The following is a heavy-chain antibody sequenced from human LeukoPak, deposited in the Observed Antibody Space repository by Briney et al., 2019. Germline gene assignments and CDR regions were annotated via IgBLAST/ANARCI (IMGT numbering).Heavy chain of an antibody. Sequence: GGSLRLSCAASGFTVSSNYMSWIRQAPGKGLEWVSYISSSGGTIYYADSVKGRFTISRDNGKNSLYLQMNSLRAEDTAVYYCARGGTVLAAKSHAFDMWGQGTMVTVSS. J-gene: IGHJ3*02. V-gene: IGHV3-11*04. D-gene: IGHD2-15*01. CDR3: ARGGTVLAAKSHAFDM. CDR2: ISSSGGTI. CDR1: GFTVSSNY.